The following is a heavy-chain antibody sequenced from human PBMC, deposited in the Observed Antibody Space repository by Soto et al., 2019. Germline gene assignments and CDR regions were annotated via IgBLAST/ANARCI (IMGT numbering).Heavy chain of an antibody. J-gene: IGHJ6*02. CDR1: GFSFGGYA. CDR2: ISGGGTST. CDR3: AKWGGYYPYYHEMDV. Sequence: EVQLLESGGALVQPGGSLRLSCAASGFSFGGYAMSWVRQAPGKGLGWVSGISGGGTSTYYADSVKGRFTISRDSSMVYLQMNSLRAENTAVYYCAKWGGYYPYYHEMDVWVQGTTVTVSS. D-gene: IGHD1-26*01. V-gene: IGHV3-23*01.